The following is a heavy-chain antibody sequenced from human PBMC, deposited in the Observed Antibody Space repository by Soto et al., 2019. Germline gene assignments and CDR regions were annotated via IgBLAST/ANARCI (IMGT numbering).Heavy chain of an antibody. CDR3: ARGRGYSYGLDP. V-gene: IGHV4-31*03. CDR1: GGSISSGGYY. J-gene: IGHJ5*02. D-gene: IGHD5-18*01. CDR2: IYHSGTT. Sequence: SETLSLTCTVSGGSISSGGYYWSWIRQHPGKVLEWIGYIYHSGTTYYNPSLKSRVTISVDTSKNQFSLKLTSVTAADTAVYYCARGRGYSYGLDPWGQGSLVTVSS.